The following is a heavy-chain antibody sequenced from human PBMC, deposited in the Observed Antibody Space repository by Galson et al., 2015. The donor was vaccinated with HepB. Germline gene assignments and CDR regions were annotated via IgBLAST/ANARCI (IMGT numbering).Heavy chain of an antibody. CDR3: ATTRGRCPFMGCAFDI. CDR2: FDPEDGET. D-gene: IGHD3-3*02. J-gene: IGHJ3*02. Sequence: SVKVSCKVSGYTLTELSMHWVRQAPGKGLEWMGGFDPEDGETIYAQKFQGRVTMTEDTSTDTAYMELSSLRSEDTAVYYCATTRGRCPFMGCAFDIWGQGTMVTVSS. CDR1: GYTLTELS. V-gene: IGHV1-24*01.